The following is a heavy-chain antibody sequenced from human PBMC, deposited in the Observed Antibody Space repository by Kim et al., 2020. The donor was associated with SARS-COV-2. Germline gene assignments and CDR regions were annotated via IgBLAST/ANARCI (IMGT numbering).Heavy chain of an antibody. CDR2: ISSSSSYI. V-gene: IGHV3-21*01. CDR3: ARKLPRTIQPYYYYGMDV. D-gene: IGHD5-18*01. J-gene: IGHJ6*02. Sequence: GGSLRLSCAASGFTFSSYSMNWVRQAPGKGLEWVSSISSSSSYIYYADSVKGRFTISRDNAKNSLYLQMNSLRAEDTAVYYCARKLPRTIQPYYYYGMDVWGQGTTVTVSS. CDR1: GFTFSSYS.